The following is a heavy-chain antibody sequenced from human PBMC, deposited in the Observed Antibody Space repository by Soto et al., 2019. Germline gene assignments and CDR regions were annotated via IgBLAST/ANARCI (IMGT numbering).Heavy chain of an antibody. Sequence: EVQMLESGGGLVQSGGSLRLSCAASGFTFSSYAMSWVRQAPGKGLEWVSAISGSGGSTNYADSVKGRFTISRDNSKNTLYLQMNSLRAEDTAVYYCASDYYGMDVWGQGTTVTVS. V-gene: IGHV3-23*01. CDR1: GFTFSSYA. CDR2: ISGSGGST. J-gene: IGHJ6*02. CDR3: ASDYYGMDV.